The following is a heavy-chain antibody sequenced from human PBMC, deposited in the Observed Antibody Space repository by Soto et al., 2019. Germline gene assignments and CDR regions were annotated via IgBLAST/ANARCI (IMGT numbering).Heavy chain of an antibody. J-gene: IGHJ3*02. CDR2: INPNSGGT. Sequence: ASVEVSCKASGYTFTVYYMHWVRQAPGQGLEWMGWINPNSGGTNYAQKFQGWVTMTRDTSISTAYMELSRLRSDDTAVYYCARGQSIAAAGTLGAFDIWGQGTMVTVPS. CDR3: ARGQSIAAAGTLGAFDI. D-gene: IGHD6-13*01. V-gene: IGHV1-2*04. CDR1: GYTFTVYY.